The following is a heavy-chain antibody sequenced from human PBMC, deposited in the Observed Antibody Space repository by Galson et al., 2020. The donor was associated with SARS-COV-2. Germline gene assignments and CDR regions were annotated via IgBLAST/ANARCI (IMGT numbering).Heavy chain of an antibody. CDR2: IYYSGST. V-gene: IGHV4-31*03. CDR3: ARGHLVVVAATLVWFDP. CDR1: GGSISSGGYY. D-gene: IGHD2-15*01. Sequence: SETLSLTCTVSGGSISSGGYYWSWIRQHPGKGLEWIGYIYYSGSTYYNPSLKSRVTISVDTSKNQFSLKLSSVTAADTAVYYCARGHLVVVAATLVWFDPWGQGTLVTVSS. J-gene: IGHJ5*02.